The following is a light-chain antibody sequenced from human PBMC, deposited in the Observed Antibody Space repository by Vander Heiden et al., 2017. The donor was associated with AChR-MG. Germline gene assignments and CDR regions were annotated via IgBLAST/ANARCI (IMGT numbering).Light chain of an antibody. J-gene: IGKJ1*01. Sequence: IVLTQSPGTLSVSPGERATLSCRASQSISSSYLAWYQQKPGQAPRLLIYDASTRATGIPGRFSGSGSGTDFTLTISRLEPEDFAVYYCQQYDGSPGTFGQGTKVEIK. CDR1: QSISSSY. CDR2: DAS. V-gene: IGKV3-20*01. CDR3: QQYDGSPGT.